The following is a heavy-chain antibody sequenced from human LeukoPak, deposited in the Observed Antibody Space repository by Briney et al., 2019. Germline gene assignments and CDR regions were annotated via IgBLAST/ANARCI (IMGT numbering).Heavy chain of an antibody. V-gene: IGHV1-2*02. CDR3: ARREWELRSSYYYYYMDV. D-gene: IGHD1-26*01. Sequence: ASVKVSCKASGYTFTSYDINWVRQAPGQGLEWMGWINPNSGGTNYAQKFQGRVTMTRDTSISTAYMELSRLRSDDTAVYYCARREWELRSSYYYYYMDVWGKGTTVTISS. J-gene: IGHJ6*03. CDR1: GYTFTSYD. CDR2: INPNSGGT.